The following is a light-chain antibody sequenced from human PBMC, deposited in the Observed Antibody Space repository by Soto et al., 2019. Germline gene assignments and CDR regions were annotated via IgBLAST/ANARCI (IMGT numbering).Light chain of an antibody. J-gene: IGKJ3*01. V-gene: IGKV3-11*01. CDR2: DAS. Sequence: EIVLTQSPATLSLSPGERATLSCRASQSVSNLLAWYQQKPGQAPRLLIYDASSRATGVPARFSGSGSGTDFTLTISSLEPEDFSVYFCQQRSNWFPFTSVPRTKLDIK. CDR1: QSVSNL. CDR3: QQRSNWFPFT.